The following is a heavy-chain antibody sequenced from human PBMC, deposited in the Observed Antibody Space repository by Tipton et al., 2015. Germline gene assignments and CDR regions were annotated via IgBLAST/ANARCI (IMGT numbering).Heavy chain of an antibody. V-gene: IGHV3-7*03. D-gene: IGHD2-2*01. J-gene: IGHJ4*02. CDR3: ARVTSFTYYFDF. Sequence: SLRLSCAASGFTFSNYWMTWVRQAPGKGLEWVAYINKDVTEKSYGDSVKGRFTISRDNAKKSLFLQMDNLRHDDTAVYYCARVTSFTYYFDFWGQGALVTVSS. CDR1: GFTFSNYW. CDR2: INKDVTEK.